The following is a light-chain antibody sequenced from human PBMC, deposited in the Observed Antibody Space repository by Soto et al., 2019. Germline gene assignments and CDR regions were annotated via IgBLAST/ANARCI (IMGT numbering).Light chain of an antibody. J-gene: IGKJ2*01. CDR1: QNIANY. Sequence: DIVLTQSPGTLSLSPGSRATLSCRASQNIANYLLWFQQKPGQAPRLLIYDASNRASGIPARFSGSGSGTDFTLTISRLETEDFAVYFCHHRAKWPYTFGQGTKLEIK. CDR3: HHRAKWPYT. CDR2: DAS. V-gene: IGKV3-11*01.